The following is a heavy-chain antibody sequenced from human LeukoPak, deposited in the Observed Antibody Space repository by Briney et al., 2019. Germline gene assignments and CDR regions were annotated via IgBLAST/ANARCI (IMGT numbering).Heavy chain of an antibody. CDR2: IYYSGST. J-gene: IGHJ4*02. D-gene: IGHD3-3*01. CDR1: GGSISSSSYY. V-gene: IGHV4-39*01. CDR3: ARGTLGTYYDFWCGYYHQYYFDY. Sequence: SETLSLTCTVSGGSISSSSYYWGWIRQPPGKGLEWIGSIYYSGSTYYNPSLKSRVTISVDTSKNQFSLKLSSVTAADTAVYYCARGTLGTYYDFWCGYYHQYYFDYWGQGTLVTVSS.